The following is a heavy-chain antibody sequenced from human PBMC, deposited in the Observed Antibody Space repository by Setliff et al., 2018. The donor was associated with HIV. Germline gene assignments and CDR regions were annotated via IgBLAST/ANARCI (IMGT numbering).Heavy chain of an antibody. D-gene: IGHD2-8*02. Sequence: PGGSLRLSCAASGFTFTDHTMNWIRQSPGKGLEWIGEINHSGRTKYSPSLRSRVSISVDTSKTQFSLKLSSVTAADTAVYYCARSSSTYWYSIFRNYYYHMDVWGKGTTVTVSS. CDR2: INHSGRT. V-gene: IGHV4-34*01. CDR1: GFTFTDHT. J-gene: IGHJ6*03. CDR3: ARSSSTYWYSIFRNYYYHMDV.